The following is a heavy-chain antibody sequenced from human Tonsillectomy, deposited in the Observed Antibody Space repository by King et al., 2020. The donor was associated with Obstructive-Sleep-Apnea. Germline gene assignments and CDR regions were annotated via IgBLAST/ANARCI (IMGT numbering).Heavy chain of an antibody. Sequence: VQLVQSGGGLVQPGRSLRLSCAASGFTFDDYAMHWVRQAPGKGLEWVSGISWNSGSIGYADSVKGRFTISRDNAKNSLYLQMNSLRAEDTALYYCAKDGALVDTIIDYWGQGTLVTVSS. D-gene: IGHD5-12*01. CDR3: AKDGALVDTIIDY. CDR1: GFTFDDYA. CDR2: ISWNSGSI. V-gene: IGHV3-9*01. J-gene: IGHJ4*02.